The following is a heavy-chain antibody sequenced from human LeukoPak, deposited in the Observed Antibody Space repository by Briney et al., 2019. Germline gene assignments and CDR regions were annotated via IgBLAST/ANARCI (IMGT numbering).Heavy chain of an antibody. D-gene: IGHD1-26*01. V-gene: IGHV4-34*01. CDR2: INHSGST. CDR1: GGSFSGYY. J-gene: IGHJ6*03. CDR3: AICRGAIACYYYYYMDV. Sequence: TTSETLSLTCAVYGGSFSGYYWSWIRQPPGKGLEWIGEINHSGSTNYNPSLKSRVTISVDTSKNQFSLKLSSVTAADTAVYYCAICRGAIACYYYYYMDVWGKGTTVTVSS.